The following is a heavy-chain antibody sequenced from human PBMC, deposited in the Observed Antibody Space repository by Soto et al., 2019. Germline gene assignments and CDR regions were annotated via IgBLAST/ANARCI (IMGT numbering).Heavy chain of an antibody. CDR3: ARDQRGWFDP. CDR2: IYYSGST. CDR1: GGSISSGGYY. Sequence: SETLSLTCTVSGGSISSGGYYWSWIRQHPGKGLEWIGYIYYSGSTYYNPSLKSRVTISVDTSKNQFSLKLSSVTAADTAVYYCARDQRGWFDPWGQGTLVTVSS. V-gene: IGHV4-31*03. J-gene: IGHJ5*02.